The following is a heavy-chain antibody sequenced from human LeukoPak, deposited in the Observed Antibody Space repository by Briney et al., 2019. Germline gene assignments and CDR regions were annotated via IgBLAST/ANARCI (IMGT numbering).Heavy chain of an antibody. Sequence: SETLSLTCTVSGASISSYYWSWIRQPPGKGLEWIAFMYYSGSTNYNPSLKSRVTISVDTSKNQFSLRLSSVTAADTAVYYCARRSISGNSWDYFDYWGQGTLVTVSS. CDR3: ARRSISGNSWDYFDY. CDR1: GASISSYY. J-gene: IGHJ4*02. CDR2: MYYSGST. D-gene: IGHD4-23*01. V-gene: IGHV4-59*08.